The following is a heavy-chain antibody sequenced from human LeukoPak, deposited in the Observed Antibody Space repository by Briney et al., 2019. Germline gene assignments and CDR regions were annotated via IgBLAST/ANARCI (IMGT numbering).Heavy chain of an antibody. CDR2: MSHNRGT. D-gene: IGHD3-10*01. Sequence: SETLSLTCAVSGHSISTGYYWGWIRQPPGKGLEWIGSMSHNRGTYYNPSLKSRVTISMDTSKNQISLRLTSVTAADTAVYYCASYYASGVSAYNYYGMDVWGKGTTVTVSS. CDR3: ASYYASGVSAYNYYGMDV. CDR1: GHSISTGYY. J-gene: IGHJ6*04. V-gene: IGHV4-38-2*01.